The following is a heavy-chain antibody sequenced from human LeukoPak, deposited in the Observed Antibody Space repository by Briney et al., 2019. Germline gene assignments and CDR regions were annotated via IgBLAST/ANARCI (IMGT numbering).Heavy chain of an antibody. CDR1: GYTFTSYY. D-gene: IGHD6-13*01. V-gene: IGHV1-46*01. CDR3: ARLLSSSWYGSYYYYYMDV. J-gene: IGHJ6*03. CDR2: INPSGGST. Sequence: ASVKVSCKASGYTFTSYYMHWVRQAPGQGLEWMGIINPSGGSTSYAQKFQGRVTMTRDMSTSTVYMELSSLRSEDTAVYYCARLLSSSWYGSYYYYYMDVWGKGTTVTISS.